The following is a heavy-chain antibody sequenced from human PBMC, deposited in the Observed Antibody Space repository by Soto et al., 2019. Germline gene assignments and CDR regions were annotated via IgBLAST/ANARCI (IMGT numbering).Heavy chain of an antibody. CDR1: GYTLTELS. V-gene: IGHV1-24*01. CDR3: ATAEDCSSTSCIIGFDP. CDR2: FDPEDGET. J-gene: IGHJ5*02. Sequence: ASVKVSCKVSGYTLTELSMHWVRQAPGKGLEWMGGFDPEDGETIYAQKFQGRVTMTEDTSTDTAYMELSSLRSEDTAVYYCATAEDCSSTSCIIGFDPWGQGTLVTVLL. D-gene: IGHD2-2*01.